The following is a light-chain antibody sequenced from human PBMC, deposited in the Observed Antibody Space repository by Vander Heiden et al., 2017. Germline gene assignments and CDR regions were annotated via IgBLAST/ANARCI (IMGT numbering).Light chain of an antibody. CDR3: QQSYSTPLT. V-gene: IGKV1-39*01. J-gene: IGKJ4*01. CDR1: QGISSY. Sequence: DIQMTQSPSSLSASVGDRVTITCRASQGISSYLNWYQQKPGKAPKLLIYAASSLQSGVPSRFSGSGSGTVFTLTISSLQPEDFATYYCQQSYSTPLTFGGGTKVEIK. CDR2: AAS.